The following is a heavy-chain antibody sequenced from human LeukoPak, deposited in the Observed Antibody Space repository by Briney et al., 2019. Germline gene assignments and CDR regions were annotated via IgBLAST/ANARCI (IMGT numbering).Heavy chain of an antibody. D-gene: IGHD3/OR15-3a*01. CDR3: ARQTGSGLFILP. J-gene: IGHJ4*02. Sequence: SETLSLTCTVSGVSISSSNSYWGWIRQPPGKGLEWIGSIYYSGNTYYNSSMKSQVSISIDTSTHQFSLWLTSVTAADPAVYYCARQTGSGLFILPGGEGTLVTVSS. V-gene: IGHV4-39*01. CDR1: GVSISSSNSY. CDR2: IYYSGNT.